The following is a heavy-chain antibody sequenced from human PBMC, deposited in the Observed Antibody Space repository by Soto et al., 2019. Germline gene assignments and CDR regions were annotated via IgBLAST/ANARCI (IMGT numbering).Heavy chain of an antibody. CDR1: GFTFSSYA. Sequence: QVQLVESGGGVVQPGRSLRLSCAASGFTFSSYAMHWVRQAPGKGLEWVAVISYDGSNKYYADSVKSRFSISRDNSKKTLDLQMNSLRAEDTAVYYCARHKRDLPFLEWSYYFDYWGQGTLVTVSS. V-gene: IGHV3-30-3*01. CDR3: ARHKRDLPFLEWSYYFDY. J-gene: IGHJ4*02. CDR2: ISYDGSNK. D-gene: IGHD3-3*01.